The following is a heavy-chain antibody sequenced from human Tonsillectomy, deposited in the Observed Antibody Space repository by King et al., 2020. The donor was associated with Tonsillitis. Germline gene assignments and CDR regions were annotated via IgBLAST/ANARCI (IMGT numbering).Heavy chain of an antibody. V-gene: IGHV5-51*01. D-gene: IGHD2-21*02. CDR3: ARQVYCGGDCYNPDAFDI. Sequence: QLVQSGAEVKKPGESLKISCKGSGYSFTSYWIGWVRQMPGKGLEWMGIIYPGDSDTRYSPSFQGQVTISADKSISTAYLQWSSLKASDTAMYYCARQVYCGGDCYNPDAFDIWGQGTMVTVSS. J-gene: IGHJ3*02. CDR1: GYSFTSYW. CDR2: IYPGDSDT.